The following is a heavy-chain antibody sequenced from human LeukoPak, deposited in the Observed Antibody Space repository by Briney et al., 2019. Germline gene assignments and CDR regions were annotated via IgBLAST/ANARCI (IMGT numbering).Heavy chain of an antibody. CDR1: GGSFSGYY. Sequence: SETLSLTCAVYGGSFSGYYWSWIRQPPGKGLEWIGEINHSGSTNYNPSLKSRVTISVDTSKNQFSLKLSSVTAADTAVYYCARGPRDIVVVPAATDAFDIWGQGTMVTVSS. D-gene: IGHD2-2*01. V-gene: IGHV4-34*01. CDR3: ARGPRDIVVVPAATDAFDI. J-gene: IGHJ3*02. CDR2: INHSGST.